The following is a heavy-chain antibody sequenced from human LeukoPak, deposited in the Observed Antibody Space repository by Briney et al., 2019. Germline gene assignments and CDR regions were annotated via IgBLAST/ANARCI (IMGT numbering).Heavy chain of an antibody. CDR2: FNPYSGAS. J-gene: IGHJ6*02. D-gene: IGHD4-17*01. CDR1: GYTFTDYY. Sequence: ASVKVSCKASGYTFTDYYMHWVRQAPGQGLEWVGPFNPYSGASKYAQKLQGRVTMTGDTSISTAYLQLGRVIGDDTAVYYCAKNGDYGYAMDVWGQGTTVTVSS. CDR3: AKNGDYGYAMDV. V-gene: IGHV1-2*06.